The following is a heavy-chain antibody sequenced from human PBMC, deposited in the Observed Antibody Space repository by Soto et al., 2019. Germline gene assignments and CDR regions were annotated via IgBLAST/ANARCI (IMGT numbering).Heavy chain of an antibody. Sequence: SETLSLTCTVSVDSISSYYWSWIRQLPGKGLEWIGYIYYTGSTHYSPSLKSRVTISVDTSKKQFSLRLKSVTAADTAVYYCARDHITMVRRVIEYHGMDVWGQGITVTVSS. V-gene: IGHV4-59*01. CDR1: VDSISSYY. J-gene: IGHJ6*02. D-gene: IGHD3-10*01. CDR2: IYYTGST. CDR3: ARDHITMVRRVIEYHGMDV.